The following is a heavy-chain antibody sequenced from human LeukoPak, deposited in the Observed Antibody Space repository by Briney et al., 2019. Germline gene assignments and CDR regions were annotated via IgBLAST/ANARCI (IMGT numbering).Heavy chain of an antibody. J-gene: IGHJ4*02. Sequence: SETLSLTCAVYGGSFSGYYWSWIRQPPGKGLEWIGEINHSGSINYNPSLKSRVTISVDTSKNQFSLKLSSVTAADTAVYYCARGRRLGYCSSTSCYGRCIWGQGTLVTVSS. CDR1: GGSFSGYY. CDR2: INHSGSI. D-gene: IGHD2-2*01. V-gene: IGHV4-34*01. CDR3: ARGRRLGYCSSTSCYGRCI.